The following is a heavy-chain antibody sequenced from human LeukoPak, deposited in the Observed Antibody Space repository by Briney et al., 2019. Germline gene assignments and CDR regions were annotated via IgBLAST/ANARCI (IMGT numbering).Heavy chain of an antibody. V-gene: IGHV3-23*01. CDR2: TSDRGDYT. CDR1: GFTFTSYS. J-gene: IGHJ5*02. Sequence: GGSLRLSCAASGFTFTSYSMSWVRQAPGKGLEWVSGTSDRGDYTYYADSVKGRFTISRDNSKNTLYLQMNSLRAEDTAVYYCAKDLSGYSSGWSSWGQGTLVTVSS. D-gene: IGHD6-19*01. CDR3: AKDLSGYSSGWSS.